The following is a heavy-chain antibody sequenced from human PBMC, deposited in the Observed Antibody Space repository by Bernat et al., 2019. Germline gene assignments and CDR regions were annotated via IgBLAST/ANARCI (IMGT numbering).Heavy chain of an antibody. D-gene: IGHD4-23*01. CDR2: IKTKTDGGTT. Sequence: EVQLVESGGGLVKPGGSLRLSCAASGFTFNNAWMNWVRQAPGKGLEWVGRIKTKTDGGTTEYTAPVKGRFTVSRDDPKNTVYLQMNSLKPEDTAVYYCTTDPPGGVVTGGLGYWGQGTLVTVSS. CDR3: TTDPPGGVVTGGLGY. CDR1: GFTFNNAW. V-gene: IGHV3-15*07. J-gene: IGHJ4*02.